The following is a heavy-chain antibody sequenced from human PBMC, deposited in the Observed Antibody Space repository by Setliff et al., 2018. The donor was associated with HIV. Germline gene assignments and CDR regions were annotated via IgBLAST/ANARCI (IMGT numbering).Heavy chain of an antibody. J-gene: IGHJ6*03. Sequence: ASVKVSCKASGYTFTDYFMHWVRQAPGQGLEWMGWINTNTGNPTYAQGFTGRFVFSLDTSVSTAFLQISSLQAEDTAVYYCARAPPRITIFGVVVSSDYYNYYMDVWGKGTTVTVSS. D-gene: IGHD3-3*01. CDR2: INTNTGNP. CDR3: ARAPPRITIFGVVVSSDYYNYYMDV. V-gene: IGHV7-4-1*02. CDR1: GYTFTDYF.